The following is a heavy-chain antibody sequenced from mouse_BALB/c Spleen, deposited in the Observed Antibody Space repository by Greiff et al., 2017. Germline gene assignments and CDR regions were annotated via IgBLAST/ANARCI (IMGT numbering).Heavy chain of an antibody. J-gene: IGHJ3*01. D-gene: IGHD4-1*01. CDR1: GDSITSGY. V-gene: IGHV3-8*02. CDR3: ARRGPNVAWFAY. CDR2: ISYSGST. Sequence: EVQLQQSGPSLVKPSQTLSLTCSVTGDSITSGYWNWIRKFPGNKLEYMGYISYSGSTYYNPSLKSRISITRDTSKNQYYLQLNSVTTEDTATYYCARRGPNVAWFAYWGQGTLVTVSA.